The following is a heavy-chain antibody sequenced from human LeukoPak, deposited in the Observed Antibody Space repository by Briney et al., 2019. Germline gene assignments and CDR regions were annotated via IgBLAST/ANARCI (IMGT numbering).Heavy chain of an antibody. V-gene: IGHV3-11*01. Sequence: NSGGSLRLSCAASGFTFSDYYMTWIRQAPGKGLEWISYIADSGTTMYYADSVEGRFTISRDNAKNSLYLQMNSLRVEDTAMYYCARVGSNWYWFDPWGQGTLVSVSS. J-gene: IGHJ5*02. CDR1: GFTFSDYY. D-gene: IGHD6-13*01. CDR3: ARVGSNWYWFDP. CDR2: IADSGTTM.